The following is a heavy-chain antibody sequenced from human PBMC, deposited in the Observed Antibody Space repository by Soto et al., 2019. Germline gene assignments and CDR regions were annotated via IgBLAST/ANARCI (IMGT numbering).Heavy chain of an antibody. CDR1: GFTFSSYG. J-gene: IGHJ6*02. D-gene: IGHD3-3*01. CDR2: ISYDGSNK. V-gene: IGHV3-30*03. CDR3: ARTYYDFWSGYYPQYYYYGMDV. Sequence: QVQLVESGGGVVQPGRSLRLSCAASGFTFSSYGMHWVRQAPGKGLEWVAVISYDGSNKYYADSVKGRFTISRDNSKNXXYXQXXSLRAEDTAVYYCARTYYDFWSGYYPQYYYYGMDVWGQGTTVTVSS.